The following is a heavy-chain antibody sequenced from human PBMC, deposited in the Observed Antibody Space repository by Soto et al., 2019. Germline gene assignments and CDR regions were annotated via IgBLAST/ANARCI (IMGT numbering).Heavy chain of an antibody. V-gene: IGHV4-30-4*01. D-gene: IGHD6-6*01. J-gene: IGHJ6*02. Sequence: PSETLSLTCTVSGGSISSGDYCWSWIRQPPGKGLEWIGYIYYSGSTYYNPSLKSRVTISVDTSKNQFSLKLSSVTAADTAVYYCARAAGKQLARFYYYYGMDVWGQGTTVTVSS. CDR1: GGSISSGDYC. CDR2: IYYSGST. CDR3: ARAAGKQLARFYYYYGMDV.